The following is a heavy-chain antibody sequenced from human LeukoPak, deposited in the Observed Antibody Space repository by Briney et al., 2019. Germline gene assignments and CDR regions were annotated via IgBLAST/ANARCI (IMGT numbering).Heavy chain of an antibody. J-gene: IGHJ4*02. CDR2: IYYSGTT. V-gene: IGHV4-39*07. Sequence: PSETLFLTCTVSGGSISSSSYYWGWIRQPPGKGLEWIGSIYYSGTTSYTPSLKSRVTISIDLSKNHFSLRLASVTAADTAVYYCARDVDLAAHFDHWGPGILVTVSS. CDR1: GGSISSSSYY. D-gene: IGHD2-15*01. CDR3: ARDVDLAAHFDH.